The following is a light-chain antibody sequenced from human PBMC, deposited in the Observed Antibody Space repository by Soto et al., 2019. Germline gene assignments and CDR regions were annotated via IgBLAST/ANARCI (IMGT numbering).Light chain of an antibody. CDR3: QQLNSYPLT. V-gene: IGKV1-9*01. CDR1: QGISSY. Sequence: DIQLTQSPSFLSASVGDRVTITCRASQGISSYLAWYQQKPGKAPKLLIYAASTLQSGVPSRVSGSGSGTEFTLTISSLQPEDFATYYCQQLNSYPLTFGGGTKVRSN. CDR2: AAS. J-gene: IGKJ4*01.